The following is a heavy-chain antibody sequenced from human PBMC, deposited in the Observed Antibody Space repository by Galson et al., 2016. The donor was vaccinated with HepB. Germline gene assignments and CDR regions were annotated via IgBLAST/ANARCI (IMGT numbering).Heavy chain of an antibody. D-gene: IGHD5-18*01. J-gene: IGHJ3*01. Sequence: ETLSLTCTVSGGSFSAFYWHWIRQPPGKGLEWIGEINHSGSTNYSPSLKSRVTISVDTSKNQFFLTLSSVTAADTAVYDCATSGDTYGTDAFDFWGQGTMVTVSS. CDR2: INHSGST. CDR3: ATSGDTYGTDAFDF. CDR1: GGSFSAFY. V-gene: IGHV4-34*01.